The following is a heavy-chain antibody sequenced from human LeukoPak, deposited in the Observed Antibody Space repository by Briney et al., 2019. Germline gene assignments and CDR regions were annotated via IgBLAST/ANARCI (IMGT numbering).Heavy chain of an antibody. CDR1: GYTFTSYD. V-gene: IGHV1-8*01. CDR3: ARRRSSGDAFDI. D-gene: IGHD3-22*01. J-gene: IGHJ3*02. Sequence: GASVKVSCKASGYTFTSYDINWVRQATGQGLEWMGWMNPNSGNTGYAQKFQGRVTMTRDTSISTAYMELSRLRSDDTAVYYCARRRSSGDAFDIWGQGTMVTVSS. CDR2: MNPNSGNT.